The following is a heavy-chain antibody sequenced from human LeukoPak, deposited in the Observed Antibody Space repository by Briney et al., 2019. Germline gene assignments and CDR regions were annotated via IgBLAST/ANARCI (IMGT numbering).Heavy chain of an antibody. CDR3: ARGDSTNQDGDYYGLDV. D-gene: IGHD5/OR15-5a*01. CDR2: IYSSGST. J-gene: IGHJ6*02. V-gene: IGHV4-4*07. Sequence: GSLRLSCAASGFTFSSYAMSWIRQSAGKGLEWIGRIYSSGSTNYNPSLKSRATMSVDTSKNHFSLNLSSVTAADTAVYYCARGDSTNQDGDYYGLDVWGQGTTVTVSS. CDR1: GFTFSSYA.